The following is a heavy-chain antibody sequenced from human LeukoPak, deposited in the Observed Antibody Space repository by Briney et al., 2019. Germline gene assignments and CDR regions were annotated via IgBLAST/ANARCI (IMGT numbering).Heavy chain of an antibody. J-gene: IGHJ4*02. D-gene: IGHD1-14*01. CDR3: ERAGQGAVDY. CDR1: GFTFSSYW. V-gene: IGHV3-7*01. CDR2: IKQDGSEK. Sequence: GGSLRLSCAASGFTFSSYWMSWVRQAPGKGLEWVSNIKQDGSEKYYVDSVRGRFTISRDNAKNSLYLQMRSLRAEDTAMYYCERAGQGAVDYWGPGTLVTVSS.